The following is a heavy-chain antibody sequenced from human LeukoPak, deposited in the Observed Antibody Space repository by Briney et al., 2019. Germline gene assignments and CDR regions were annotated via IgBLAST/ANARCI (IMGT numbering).Heavy chain of an antibody. CDR3: AKGYDSSGYYFNSHDY. Sequence: GGSLRLSCAASGFTFSSYAMSWARQAPGKGLEWVSTISGSGGNTYYADSVKGRFTISRDNSKNTLYLQMNSLRAEDTAVYYCAKGYDSSGYYFNSHDYWGQGTLVTVSS. CDR1: GFTFSSYA. J-gene: IGHJ4*02. D-gene: IGHD3-22*01. V-gene: IGHV3-23*01. CDR2: ISGSGGNT.